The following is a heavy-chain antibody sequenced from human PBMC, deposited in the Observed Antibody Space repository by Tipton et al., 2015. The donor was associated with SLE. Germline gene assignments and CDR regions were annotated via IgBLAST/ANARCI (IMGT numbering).Heavy chain of an antibody. J-gene: IGHJ5*02. CDR3: AKDHYRVVNWFDT. CDR2: IRYDGRQA. Sequence: QLVQSGGGVVRPGGSLRLSCTASGFTFNKFGMNWVRQAPGKGLEWVAFIRYDGRQAYYADSVKGRFTISRDNSESAVYLQMNSLRAEDTAVYYCAKDHYRVVNWFDTWGQGTLVTVSS. CDR1: GFTFNKFG. D-gene: IGHD3-22*01. V-gene: IGHV3-30*02.